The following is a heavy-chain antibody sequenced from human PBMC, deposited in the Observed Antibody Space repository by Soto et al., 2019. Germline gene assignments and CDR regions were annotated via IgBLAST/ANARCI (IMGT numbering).Heavy chain of an antibody. D-gene: IGHD6-13*01. CDR3: ARDPGSAAAGTPSNFDY. J-gene: IGHJ4*02. CDR1: GFTFSSYA. V-gene: IGHV3-30-3*01. Sequence: GGSLRLSCAASGFTFSSYAMHWVRQAPGKGLEWVAVISYDGSNKYYADSVKGRFTISRDNSKNTLYLQMNSLRAEDTAVYYCARDPGSAAAGTPSNFDYWGQGTLVTVSS. CDR2: ISYDGSNK.